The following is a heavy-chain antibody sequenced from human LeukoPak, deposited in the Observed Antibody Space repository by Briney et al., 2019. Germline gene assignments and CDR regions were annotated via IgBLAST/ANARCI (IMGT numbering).Heavy chain of an antibody. CDR3: AKLRPMVATLDS. CDR2: VNADGGST. D-gene: IGHD5-12*01. Sequence: GGSLRLSCAASGFTFDNYRMSWVRQAPGKGLEWVSTVNADGGSTYYADSVKGRFTISRDNSKNTLYLQMNSLRAEDTAVYYCAKLRPMVATLDSWGQGTLVTVSS. J-gene: IGHJ5*01. V-gene: IGHV3-23*01. CDR1: GFTFDNYR.